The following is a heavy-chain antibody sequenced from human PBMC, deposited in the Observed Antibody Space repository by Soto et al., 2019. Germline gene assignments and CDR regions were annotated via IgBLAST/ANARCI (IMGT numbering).Heavy chain of an antibody. CDR1: GYTFTSYG. CDR3: ARDRCSGGNCLYDY. V-gene: IGHV1-18*01. D-gene: IGHD2-15*01. Sequence: ASVKVSCKASGYTFTSYGISWVRQAPGQGLEWMGWISAYNGNTNYAQKLQGRVTMTTDTSTTTAYVELSSLTSEDTAVYYCARDRCSGGNCLYDYWGLGTPVTVSS. CDR2: ISAYNGNT. J-gene: IGHJ4*02.